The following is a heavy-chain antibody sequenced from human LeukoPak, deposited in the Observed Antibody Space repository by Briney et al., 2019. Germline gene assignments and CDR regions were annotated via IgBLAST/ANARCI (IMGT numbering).Heavy chain of an antibody. Sequence: PGGSLRLSCAASGFTFSNYAMSWVRQAPGKGLEWVSTISGSDGSTYYADSVKGRFTISRDNSKNALYLQMNSLKTEDTAVYYCTTDWRDEEEFTLPAPRREDYWGQGTLVTVSS. CDR2: ISGSDGST. CDR3: TTDWRDEEEFTLPAPRREDY. D-gene: IGHD2-2*01. CDR1: GFTFSNYA. V-gene: IGHV3-23*01. J-gene: IGHJ4*02.